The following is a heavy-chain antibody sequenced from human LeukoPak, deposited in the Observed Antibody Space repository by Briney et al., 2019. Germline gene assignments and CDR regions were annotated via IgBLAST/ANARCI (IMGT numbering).Heavy chain of an antibody. V-gene: IGHV1-2*02. J-gene: IGHJ6*02. CDR1: GYSFTVYY. Sequence: ASVKVSCKASGYSFTVYYMHWVRQAPGQGLEWMGWINPNTGGTNYAQKFQGRVTMTRDTSISTAYVELSRLRSDDTAVYYCARVGGYCTTDSCSYGMDVWGQGTTVTVSS. CDR2: INPNTGGT. D-gene: IGHD2-2*01. CDR3: ARVGGYCTTDSCSYGMDV.